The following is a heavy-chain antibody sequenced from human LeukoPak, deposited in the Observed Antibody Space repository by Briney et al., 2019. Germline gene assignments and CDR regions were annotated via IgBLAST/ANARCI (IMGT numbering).Heavy chain of an antibody. CDR3: ARGGYYGSGNDFRFDP. CDR2: IYYSGST. V-gene: IGHV4-59*01. J-gene: IGHJ5*02. Sequence: SETLSLTCTVSGGSISSYYWSWIRQPPGRGLEWIGYIYYSGSTNYNPSLKSRVTISVGTSKNQFSLKLTSVTAADTAVYFCARGGYYGSGNDFRFDPWGQGTLVTVSS. D-gene: IGHD3-10*01. CDR1: GGSISSYY.